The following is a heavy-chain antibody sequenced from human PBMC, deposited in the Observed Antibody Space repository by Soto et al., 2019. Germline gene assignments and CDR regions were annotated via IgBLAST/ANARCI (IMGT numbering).Heavy chain of an antibody. Sequence: QVSLQESGPGLVKPSQTLSLTCSVFGDSLTIGGHYWTWIRQHPGKGLEWIGYIYHSGSTYYSPSLKSLVTISVDTSENQFSLKLTSVTAADTAVYYCARGGDGFDLWGQGKMVTXSS. J-gene: IGHJ3*01. V-gene: IGHV4-31*01. CDR2: IYHSGST. CDR3: ARGGDGFDL. CDR1: GDSLTIGGHY.